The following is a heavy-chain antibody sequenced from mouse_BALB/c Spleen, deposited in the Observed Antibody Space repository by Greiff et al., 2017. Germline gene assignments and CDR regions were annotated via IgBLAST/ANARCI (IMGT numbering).Heavy chain of an antibody. CDR1: GYTFTDYA. Sequence: QVQLKQSGAELVRPGVSVKISCKGSGYTFTDYAMHWVKQSHAKSLEWIGVISTYYGDASYNQKFKGKATMTVDKSSSTAYMELARLTSEDSAIYYCARRAHYGNFDYWGQGTTLTVSS. V-gene: IGHV1S137*01. CDR3: ARRAHYGNFDY. D-gene: IGHD1-1*01. J-gene: IGHJ2*01. CDR2: ISTYYGDA.